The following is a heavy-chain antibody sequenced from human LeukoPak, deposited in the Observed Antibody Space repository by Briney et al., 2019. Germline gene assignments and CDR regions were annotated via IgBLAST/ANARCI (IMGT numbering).Heavy chain of an antibody. D-gene: IGHD3-10*01. J-gene: IGHJ5*02. CDR2: ISPTSGGT. CDR3: ARAPELWFGESFANREINWFDP. V-gene: IGHV1-2*02. Sequence: ASMKVSCKASGYTFTGYNMHWVRQSPGQGLEWMGWISPTSGGTNYAHKFQGRVTMTRDTSISTAYMEVSRLRSDDTAVYYCARAPELWFGESFANREINWFDPWGQGTLVTVSS. CDR1: GYTFTGYN.